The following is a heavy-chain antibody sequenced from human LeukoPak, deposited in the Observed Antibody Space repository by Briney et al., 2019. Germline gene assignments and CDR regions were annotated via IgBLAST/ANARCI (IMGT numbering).Heavy chain of an antibody. J-gene: IGHJ4*02. V-gene: IGHV3-21*05. CDR1: GFTFSSYA. Sequence: PGRSLRLSCAASGFTFSSYAMHWVRQAPGKGLEWVSYISNSGSYTNYADSVKGRFTISRDNAKNSLYLQMNSLRAEDTAVYYCARSRGAGPGAYFDYWGQGTLITVSS. D-gene: IGHD6-19*01. CDR3: ARSRGAGPGAYFDY. CDR2: ISNSGSYT.